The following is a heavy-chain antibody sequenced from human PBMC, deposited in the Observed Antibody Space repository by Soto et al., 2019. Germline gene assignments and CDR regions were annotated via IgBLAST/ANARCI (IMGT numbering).Heavy chain of an antibody. CDR1: GFKFSSYA. J-gene: IGHJ5*01. Sequence: GGSLRLSCAASGFKFSSYAMSWFRQAPGKGLEWVSLISATGGGTYYADSVKGRFTISRDNSDNTLYLQVHSPRAEDTAVYYCAKDRRAGGNSAFYFDFWGQGAQVTVSS. V-gene: IGHV3-23*01. D-gene: IGHD3-16*01. CDR2: ISATGGGT. CDR3: AKDRRAGGNSAFYFDF.